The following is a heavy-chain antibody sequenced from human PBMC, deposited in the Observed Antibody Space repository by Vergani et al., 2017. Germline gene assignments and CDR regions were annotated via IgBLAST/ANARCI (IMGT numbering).Heavy chain of an antibody. Sequence: QLQLQESGSGLVKPSQTLSLTCAVSGGSISSGGYSWSWIRQPPGKGLEWIGYIYHSGSTYYNPSLKSRVTISVDRSKNQFSLKLSSVTAADTAVYYCARDHCSSTSCYGWAFDIWGQGTMVTVSS. V-gene: IGHV4-30-2*01. CDR2: IYHSGST. J-gene: IGHJ3*02. CDR3: ARDHCSSTSCYGWAFDI. CDR1: GGSISSGGYS. D-gene: IGHD2-2*01.